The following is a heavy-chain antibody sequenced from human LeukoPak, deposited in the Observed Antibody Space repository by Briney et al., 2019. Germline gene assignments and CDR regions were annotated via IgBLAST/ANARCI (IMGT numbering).Heavy chain of an antibody. V-gene: IGHV3-9*01. D-gene: IGHD4-17*01. Sequence: PGGSLRLSCAASGFSFDDYAMHWVRQAPGKGLEWVSGIGWNGGGIVYADSVKGRFTISRDNAKNSLYLQMNSLRAEDTAVYYCARATVTTGDYWGQGTLVTVSS. CDR2: IGWNGGGI. CDR1: GFSFDDYA. J-gene: IGHJ4*02. CDR3: ARATVTTGDY.